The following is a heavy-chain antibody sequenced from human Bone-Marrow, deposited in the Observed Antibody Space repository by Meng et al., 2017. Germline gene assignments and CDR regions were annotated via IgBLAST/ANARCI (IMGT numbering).Heavy chain of an antibody. CDR3: ARTRLFSVYCSSTSCYTFDP. J-gene: IGHJ5*02. CDR1: GYTFTNYD. V-gene: IGHV1-8*03. Sequence: ASVKVSCNASGYTFTNYDINWVRQATGQGLEWMGWMNPNSGNTGYAQKFQGRVTITRNTSISTAYMELSSLRSEDTAVYYCARTRLFSVYCSSTSCYTFDPWGQGTLVTVSS. D-gene: IGHD2-2*02. CDR2: MNPNSGNT.